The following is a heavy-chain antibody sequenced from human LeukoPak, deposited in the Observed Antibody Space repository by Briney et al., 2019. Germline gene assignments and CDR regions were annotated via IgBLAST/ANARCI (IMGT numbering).Heavy chain of an antibody. CDR3: AKGYNYAYEY. D-gene: IGHD5-18*01. J-gene: IGHJ4*02. V-gene: IGHV3-53*01. Sequence: GGSLRLSCAASGFTVSSSYMSWVRQAPGKGLEWVSLIYSGGSTYYAASVKGRFTISRDNSKNTLYLQMNSLRPEDTAVYYCAKGYNYAYEYWDQGTLVTVSS. CDR2: IYSGGST. CDR1: GFTVSSSY.